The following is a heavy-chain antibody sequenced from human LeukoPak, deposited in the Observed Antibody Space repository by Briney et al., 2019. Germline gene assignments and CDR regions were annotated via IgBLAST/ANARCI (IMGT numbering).Heavy chain of an antibody. J-gene: IGHJ4*02. CDR3: AREGMYYYDSSGLSTHFDY. Sequence: GGSLRLSCAASGFTFSSYWMSWVRQAPGKGLEWVANIKQEGSEKYYVDSVKGRFTISRDNAKNSLYLQMNSLRAEDTAVYYCAREGMYYYDSSGLSTHFDYWGQGTLVTVSS. V-gene: IGHV3-7*01. CDR1: GFTFSSYW. D-gene: IGHD3-22*01. CDR2: IKQEGSEK.